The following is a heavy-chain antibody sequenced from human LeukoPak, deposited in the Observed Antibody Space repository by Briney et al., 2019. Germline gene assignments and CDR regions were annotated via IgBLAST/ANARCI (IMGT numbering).Heavy chain of an antibody. V-gene: IGHV4-34*01. CDR1: GVSFRGYF. D-gene: IGHD1-26*01. CDR2: ITHNGGT. J-gene: IGHJ6*03. Sequence: RPSETLSLTCAVYGVSFRGYFWGWVRQTPGKGLEWLGEITHNGGTNYMPSLSGRVSVFQDVSKNQFSLKLSSVTAADTGVYYCARGNSGSHWGDHYFYMDVWGKGTTVIVSS. CDR3: ARGNSGSHWGDHYFYMDV.